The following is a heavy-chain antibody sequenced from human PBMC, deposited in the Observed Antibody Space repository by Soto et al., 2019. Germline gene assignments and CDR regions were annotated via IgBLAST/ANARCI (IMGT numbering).Heavy chain of an antibody. J-gene: IGHJ4*02. CDR3: ARGWGLH. CDR1: GGSFSGYY. D-gene: IGHD3-16*01. CDR2: INHSGST. Sequence: SETLSLTCAVYGGSFSGYYWSWIRQPPGKGLEWIGEINHSGSTNYNPSLKSRVTISVDTSKNQFSLKLSSVTAADTAVYYCARGWGLHWGQGTLVTVSS. V-gene: IGHV4-34*01.